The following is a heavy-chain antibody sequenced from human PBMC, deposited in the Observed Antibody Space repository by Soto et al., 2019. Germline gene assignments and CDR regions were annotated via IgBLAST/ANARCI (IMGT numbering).Heavy chain of an antibody. CDR2: IWSDGNNR. Sequence: QVQLVESGGGVVQPGRSLRLSCAASGFMFSNHGMHWARQAPGRGREWVAVIWSDGNNRYYGDPVKGRFTISRDNSKDAVYLQMNRLRAEDTAVDYWVRGDNRKDGASDYWGKGTLVTVSS. CDR3: VRGDNRKDGASDY. D-gene: IGHD1-1*01. CDR1: GFMFSNHG. V-gene: IGHV3-33*01. J-gene: IGHJ4*02.